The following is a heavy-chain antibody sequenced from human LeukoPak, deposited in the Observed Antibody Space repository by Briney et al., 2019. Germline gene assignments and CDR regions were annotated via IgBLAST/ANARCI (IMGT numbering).Heavy chain of an antibody. D-gene: IGHD6-19*01. Sequence: GSLRLSCAASGFTFSAYAMHWVRQAPGKRLEYVSSINSNGGSTYYANPVRGRFTVSRDNSKNTLYLQIDSLRAEDMAVYFCAKSQWLAQEGFDYWGQGTLVTVSS. CDR2: INSNGGST. V-gene: IGHV3-64*01. J-gene: IGHJ4*02. CDR1: GFTFSAYA. CDR3: AKSQWLAQEGFDY.